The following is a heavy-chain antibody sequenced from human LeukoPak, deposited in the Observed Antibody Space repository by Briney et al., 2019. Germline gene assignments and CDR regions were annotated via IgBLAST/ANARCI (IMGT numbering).Heavy chain of an antibody. CDR2: ISAYNGNT. V-gene: IGHV1-18*01. J-gene: IGHJ4*02. Sequence: ASVKVSCKASGYTFTSYGINWVRQAPGQGLEWMGWISAYNGNTNYAQKLQGRVTMTTDTSTTTAYTDLRGLRSDDTAVYYCARFDTSYYFEYWGQGTLVTVSS. CDR3: ARFDTSYYFEY. CDR1: GYTFTSYG.